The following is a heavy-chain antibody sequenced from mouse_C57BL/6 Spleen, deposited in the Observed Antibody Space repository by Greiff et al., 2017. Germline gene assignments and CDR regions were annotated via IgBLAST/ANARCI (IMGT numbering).Heavy chain of an antibody. CDR3: ARMGDYDGVYFDY. Sequence: ESGAELVKPGASVKISCKASGYAFSSYWMNWVKQRPGKGLEWIGQIYPGDGDTNYNGKFKGKATLTADKSSSTAYMQLSSLTSEDSAVYFCARMGDYDGVYFDYWGQGTTLTVSS. CDR2: IYPGDGDT. J-gene: IGHJ2*01. D-gene: IGHD2-4*01. V-gene: IGHV1-80*01. CDR1: GYAFSSYW.